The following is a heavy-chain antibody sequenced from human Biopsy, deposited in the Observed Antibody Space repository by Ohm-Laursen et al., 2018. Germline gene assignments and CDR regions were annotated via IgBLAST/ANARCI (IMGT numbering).Heavy chain of an antibody. CDR2: INPNSGAT. Sequence: SVKVSCNASGYTFTDYYIHWVRQSPGQGLEWMGWINPNSGATNSAQKFRDRVTLTRDTSISAVYIDLRRLKSDDAAIYYCARDRMTDVFGGPTRTDVFDSWGQGTPVTVSS. J-gene: IGHJ4*02. CDR1: GYTFTDYY. V-gene: IGHV1-2*02. CDR3: ARDRMTDVFGGPTRTDVFDS. D-gene: IGHD3-10*01.